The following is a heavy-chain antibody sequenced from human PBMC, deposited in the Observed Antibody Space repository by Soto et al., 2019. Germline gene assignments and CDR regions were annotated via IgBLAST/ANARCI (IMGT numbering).Heavy chain of an antibody. D-gene: IGHD3-9*01. J-gene: IGHJ4*02. V-gene: IGHV1-46*01. CDR1: GYSFSNYY. CDR3: ARDRVLRYFDF. CDR2: INPTGGST. Sequence: ASVKVSCKASGYSFSNYYIHWVRQAPGLGLEWMGIINPTGGSTTYAQKFQGRVTMTRDTSTTTVYMELSSLASEDTAVYFCARDRVLRYFDFWGQGTLVTVSS.